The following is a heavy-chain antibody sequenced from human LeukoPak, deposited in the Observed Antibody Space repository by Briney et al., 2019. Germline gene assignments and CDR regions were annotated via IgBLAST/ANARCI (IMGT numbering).Heavy chain of an antibody. V-gene: IGHV7-4-1*02. D-gene: IGHD3-22*01. CDR2: IDTNTGNP. Sequence: ASVKVSCKGSGYTFTKYAISWVRQAPGQGLEYMGWIDTNTGNPTYAQGFTGRFVFSLDTSVSTAYLQISSLKAEDSAIYFCANCYDSSGFFAYWGQGTLVTVSS. J-gene: IGHJ4*02. CDR3: ANCYDSSGFFAY. CDR1: GYTFTKYA.